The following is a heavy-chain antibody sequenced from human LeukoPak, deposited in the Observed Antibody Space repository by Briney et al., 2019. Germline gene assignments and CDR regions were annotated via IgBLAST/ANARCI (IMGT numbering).Heavy chain of an antibody. J-gene: IGHJ4*02. CDR1: GFTFSNAW. D-gene: IGHD3-10*01. V-gene: IGHV3-15*01. CDR2: IKSKTDGGTT. CDR3: TTDFSGSYPMLGY. Sequence: GGSLRLSCAASGFTFSNAWMSWVRQAPGKGLEWVGRIKSKTDGGTTNYAAPVKGRFTISRDDSKSTLYLQMNSLKTEDTAVYYCTTDFSGSYPMLGYWGQGTLVTVSS.